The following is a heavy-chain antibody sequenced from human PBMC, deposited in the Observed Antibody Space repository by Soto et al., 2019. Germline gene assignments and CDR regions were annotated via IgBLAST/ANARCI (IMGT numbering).Heavy chain of an antibody. CDR2: ISYDGSNK. D-gene: IGHD3-22*01. Sequence: GGSLRLSCAASGFTFSSYAMHWVRQAPGKGLEWVAVISYDGSNKYYADSVKGRFTISRDNSKNTLYLQMNSLRAEDTAVYYGARERIVVVNGFDPWGQGTLGTGSS. J-gene: IGHJ5*02. CDR3: ARERIVVVNGFDP. V-gene: IGHV3-30-3*01. CDR1: GFTFSSYA.